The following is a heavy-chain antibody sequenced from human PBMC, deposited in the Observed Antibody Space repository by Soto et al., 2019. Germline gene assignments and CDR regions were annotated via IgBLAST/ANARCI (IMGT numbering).Heavy chain of an antibody. J-gene: IGHJ5*02. CDR2: IPYDGSNK. D-gene: IGHD4-17*01. Sequence: LRLSCAASGFTFSSYGMHWVRPAPGRGLEGVAVIPYDGSNKYYADSVKGRFTISRDNSKNTLYLQMNSLRAEDTAVYYCAKDKDYGRGWFDPWGQGTLVTVSS. CDR1: GFTFSSYG. V-gene: IGHV3-30*18. CDR3: AKDKDYGRGWFDP.